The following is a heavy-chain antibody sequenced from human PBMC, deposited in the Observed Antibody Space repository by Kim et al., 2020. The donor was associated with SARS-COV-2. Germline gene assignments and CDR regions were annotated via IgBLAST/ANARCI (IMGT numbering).Heavy chain of an antibody. Sequence: SETLSLTCTVSGGSISSYYWSWIRQPAGKGLEWIGRIYTSGSTNYNPSLKSRVTMSVDTSKNQFSLKLSSVTAADTAVYYCARDSGYYDFWSGYHLGVDIWGQGTMVTVSS. D-gene: IGHD3-3*01. V-gene: IGHV4-4*07. J-gene: IGHJ3*02. CDR1: GGSISSYY. CDR2: IYTSGST. CDR3: ARDSGYYDFWSGYHLGVDI.